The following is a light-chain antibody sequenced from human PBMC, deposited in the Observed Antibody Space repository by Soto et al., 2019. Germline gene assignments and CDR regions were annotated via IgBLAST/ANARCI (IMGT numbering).Light chain of an antibody. CDR3: CSYAGSSIHV. CDR2: EGS. CDR1: SSDVGSYNL. Sequence: QSALTQPASVSGSPGQSITISCTGTSSDVGSYNLVSWYQQHPGKAPKLMIYEGSKRPSGVSNRFSGSKSGNTASLTISGLQAEDEADYYCCSYAGSSIHVFGTGPKLTVL. J-gene: IGLJ1*01. V-gene: IGLV2-23*01.